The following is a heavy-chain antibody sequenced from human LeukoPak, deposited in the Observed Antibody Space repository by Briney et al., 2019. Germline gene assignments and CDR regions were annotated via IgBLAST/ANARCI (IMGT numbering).Heavy chain of an antibody. CDR1: GYTFTGYY. Sequence: ASVKVSCKASGYTFTGYYMHWVRQAPGQGLEWMGWINPNSGGTNYAQKFQGRVTMTRDTSISTAYMELSRLRSDDTAVYYCARGPAVVVIKGRFDYWGQGTLVTVSS. V-gene: IGHV1-2*02. CDR2: INPNSGGT. CDR3: ARGPAVVVIKGRFDY. J-gene: IGHJ4*02. D-gene: IGHD3-22*01.